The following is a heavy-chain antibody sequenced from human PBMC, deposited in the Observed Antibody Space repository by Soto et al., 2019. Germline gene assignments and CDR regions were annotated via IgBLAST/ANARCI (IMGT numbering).Heavy chain of an antibody. J-gene: IGHJ6*02. CDR2: ISYDGDNE. CDR3: ARDYYRFNSGYGFSMDV. D-gene: IGHD5-12*01. V-gene: IGHV3-30*03. CDR1: YA. Sequence: YAMHWVRQAPGKGLEWLAIISYDGDNEYYADSVRGRFTISRDNSKNTLYLQMNSLRAEDTAVYYCARDYYRFNSGYGFSMDVWGQGTTVTVSS.